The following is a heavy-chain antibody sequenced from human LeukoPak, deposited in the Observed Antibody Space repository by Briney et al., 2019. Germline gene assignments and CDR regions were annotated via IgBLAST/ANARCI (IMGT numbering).Heavy chain of an antibody. CDR2: INHSGST. D-gene: IGHD6-19*01. Sequence: PSETLSLTCAVYGGSFSGYYWSWIRQPPGKGLEWIGEINHSGSTNYNPSLKSRVTISVDTSKNQFSLKLSSVTAADTAVYYCARQVFWQWLTDYYYYMDVWGKGTTVTVSS. J-gene: IGHJ6*03. CDR1: GGSFSGYY. CDR3: ARQVFWQWLTDYYYYMDV. V-gene: IGHV4-34*01.